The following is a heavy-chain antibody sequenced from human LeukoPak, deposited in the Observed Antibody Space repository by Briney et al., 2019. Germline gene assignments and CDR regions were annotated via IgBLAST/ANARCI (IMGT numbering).Heavy chain of an antibody. D-gene: IGHD4-17*01. CDR3: ATQSMTTVTTVDY. Sequence: PSGTLCLTCAVSGGSISSSSYYWGWIRQPPGKGLEWLGSIYYSGSTYYTPSLKSRVTISVDTSKNQSSLKLSSVTAADTAVYYCATQSMTTVTTVDYWGQGTLVTVSS. V-gene: IGHV4-39*01. CDR1: GGSISSSSYY. J-gene: IGHJ4*02. CDR2: IYYSGST.